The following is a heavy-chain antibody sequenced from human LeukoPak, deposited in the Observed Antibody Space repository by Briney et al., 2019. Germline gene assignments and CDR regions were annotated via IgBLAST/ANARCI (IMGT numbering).Heavy chain of an antibody. J-gene: IGHJ4*02. CDR3: ARAFGGGDLQAGFDY. Sequence: SETLSLTCTVSGGSISSYYWSWIRQPPGKGLEWIGYIYYSGSTNYNPSLKSRVTISVDTSKNQFSLKLSSVTAADTAVYYCARAFGGGDLQAGFDYWGQGTLVTVSS. CDR2: IYYSGST. V-gene: IGHV4-59*01. D-gene: IGHD3-3*01. CDR1: GGSISSYY.